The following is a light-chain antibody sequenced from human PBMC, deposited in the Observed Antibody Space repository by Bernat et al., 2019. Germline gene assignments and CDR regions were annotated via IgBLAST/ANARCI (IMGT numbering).Light chain of an antibody. Sequence: QSALTQPRSVSGSPGQSVTISCTGTSSDVGGYNYVSGYQQHPGKAPKLMIYDVSKRPSGVPDRLSGSKSGNTASLTISGLQAGDEADYYCCSYAGSYTWVFGGGTELTVL. CDR2: DVS. J-gene: IGLJ3*02. V-gene: IGLV2-11*01. CDR3: CSYAGSYTWV. CDR1: SSDVGGYNY.